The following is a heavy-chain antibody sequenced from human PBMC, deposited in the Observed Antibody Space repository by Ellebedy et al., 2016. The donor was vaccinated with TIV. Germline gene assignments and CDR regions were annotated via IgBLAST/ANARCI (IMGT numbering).Heavy chain of an antibody. CDR1: GFSFRSYW. CDR2: IKQDGSEK. Sequence: GGSLRLSCAASGFSFRSYWMSWVRQAPGRGLEWVANIKQDGSEKYYVDSVRGRFTISRDNAKNSLYLQMNSLRAEDTAVYYCASDGGYGDFLSPTHAFEMWGQGTMITVSS. J-gene: IGHJ3*02. V-gene: IGHV3-7*01. D-gene: IGHD4-17*01. CDR3: ASDGGYGDFLSPTHAFEM.